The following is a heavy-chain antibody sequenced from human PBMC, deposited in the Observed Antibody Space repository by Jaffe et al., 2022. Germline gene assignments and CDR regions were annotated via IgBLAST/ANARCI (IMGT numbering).Heavy chain of an antibody. D-gene: IGHD6-19*01. Sequence: EVQLVESGGGLVQPGGSLRLSCAASGFTFSSYEMNWVRQAPGKGLEWVSYISSSGSTIYYADSVKGRFTISRDNAKNSLYLQMNSLRAEDTAVYYCARMLGAGYSSGWYYWGQGTLVTVSS. CDR3: ARMLGAGYSSGWYY. J-gene: IGHJ4*02. V-gene: IGHV3-48*03. CDR1: GFTFSSYE. CDR2: ISSSGSTI.